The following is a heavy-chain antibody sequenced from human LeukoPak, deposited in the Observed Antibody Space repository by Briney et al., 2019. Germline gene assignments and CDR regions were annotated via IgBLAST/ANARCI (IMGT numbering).Heavy chain of an antibody. J-gene: IGHJ4*02. Sequence: HSGGSLRLSCAASGFTFRSYAMSWVRQAPGKGLECVSVIRGSGGTTYYADSVKGRFTISRDNSKNTLYLQMNSLRAEDTAVYYCAKDYYDSSGYPNLYDYWGQGTLVTVSS. CDR3: AKDYYDSSGYPNLYDY. CDR1: GFTFRSYA. V-gene: IGHV3-23*01. CDR2: IRGSGGTT. D-gene: IGHD3-22*01.